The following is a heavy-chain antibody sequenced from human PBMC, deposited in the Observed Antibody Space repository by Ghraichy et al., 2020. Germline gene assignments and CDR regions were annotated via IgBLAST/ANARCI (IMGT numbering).Heavy chain of an antibody. CDR3: ARSCDSCYFRSDY. D-gene: IGHD2-21*01. CDR2: ITSSSSTI. V-gene: IGHV3-48*02. CDR1: AFTFSSYS. J-gene: IGHJ4*02. Sequence: WGSLRLSCAASAFTFSSYSMNWVRQAPGKGLEWVSYITSSSSTIYYADSVKGRFTISRDNAKNSLYLQMHSLRDEDTAVYYCARSCDSCYFRSDYWGQGTLVTVSS.